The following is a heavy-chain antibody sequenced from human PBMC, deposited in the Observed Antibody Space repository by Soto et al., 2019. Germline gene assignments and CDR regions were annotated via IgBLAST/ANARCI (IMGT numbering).Heavy chain of an antibody. CDR2: IIVDSGNT. V-gene: IGHV1-58*01. CDR1: GFTFADSA. D-gene: IGHD1-26*01. Sequence: ASVKVSCKASGFTFADSAVQWVRQARGQSLEWIGRIIVDSGNTKSAEKFTERVSVSWDMSTSTAFMELRSLSSDDTAVYYCATANNTSPFDYWGRGTLVTVSS. J-gene: IGHJ4*02. CDR3: ATANNTSPFDY.